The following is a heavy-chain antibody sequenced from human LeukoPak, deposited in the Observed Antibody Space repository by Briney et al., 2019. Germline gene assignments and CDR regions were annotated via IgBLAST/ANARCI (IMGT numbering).Heavy chain of an antibody. CDR1: GYTFTSYG. Sequence: GASVKVSCKASGYTFTSYGISWVRQAPGQGLEWMGWISAYNGNTNYAQKLQGRVTMTTDTSTSTAYMELRSLRSDDTAVYYCARAGGYCSSTGCYMGGLRDYWGQGTLVTVSS. J-gene: IGHJ4*02. D-gene: IGHD2-2*02. CDR3: ARAGGYCSSTGCYMGGLRDY. V-gene: IGHV1-18*01. CDR2: ISAYNGNT.